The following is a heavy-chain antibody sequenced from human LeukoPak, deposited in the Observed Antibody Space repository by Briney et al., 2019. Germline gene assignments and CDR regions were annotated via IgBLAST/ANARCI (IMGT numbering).Heavy chain of an antibody. Sequence: SETLSLTCTVSGGSISSYYWSWIRQPPGKGLEWIGYIYYSGSTNYNPSLRSRVTISVDTSKNQFSLKLSSATAADTAVYYCARGGGLGYYYYYMDVWGKGTTVTISS. CDR2: IYYSGST. J-gene: IGHJ6*03. CDR3: ARGGGLGYYYYYMDV. V-gene: IGHV4-59*01. D-gene: IGHD3/OR15-3a*01. CDR1: GGSISSYY.